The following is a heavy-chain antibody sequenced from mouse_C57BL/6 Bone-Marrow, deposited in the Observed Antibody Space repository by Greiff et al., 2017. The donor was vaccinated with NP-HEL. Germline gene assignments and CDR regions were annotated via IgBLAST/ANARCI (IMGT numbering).Heavy chain of an antibody. J-gene: IGHJ1*03. D-gene: IGHD1-1*01. Sequence: VQLQQPGAELVKPGASVKLSCKATGYTFTSYWMHWVKQRPGQGLEWIGMILPNSGSTNYNEKFKSKATLTVDKSSSTAYMQLSSLTSEDSAVYYCARSYYYGSRRVWYFDVWGTGTTVTVSS. V-gene: IGHV1-64*01. CDR1: GYTFTSYW. CDR3: ARSYYYGSRRVWYFDV. CDR2: ILPNSGST.